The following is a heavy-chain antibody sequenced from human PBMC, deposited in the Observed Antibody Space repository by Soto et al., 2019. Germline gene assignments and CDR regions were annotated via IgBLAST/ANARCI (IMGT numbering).Heavy chain of an antibody. V-gene: IGHV3-74*01. D-gene: IGHD3-10*01. CDR1: GFTFSSNW. Sequence: EVQLVESGGGLVQPGGSLRLSCAASGFTFSSNWMHWVRQAPGKGLVWVSRIDIDGSSTNYAESVKGRFTISRDNAKNSLYLQMNRLRAEDTAVYFCARGGFYGSGTYYLLQWGQGTLVTVSS. CDR3: ARGGFYGSGTYYLLQ. J-gene: IGHJ4*02. CDR2: IDIDGSST.